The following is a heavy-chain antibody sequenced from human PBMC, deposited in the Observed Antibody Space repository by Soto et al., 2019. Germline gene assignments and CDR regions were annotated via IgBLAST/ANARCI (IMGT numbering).Heavy chain of an antibody. V-gene: IGHV6-1*01. CDR3: ARELVATWANNWFDP. Sequence: SQTLSLTCAISGDRVSSNSAAWNWIRQSPSSGLEWLGRTYYRSKWYNDYAVSVKSRITINPDTSKNQFSLQLNSVTPEDTAVYYCARELVATWANNWFDPWGQGTLVTVSS. D-gene: IGHD2-8*02. CDR2: TYYRSKWYN. J-gene: IGHJ5*02. CDR1: GDRVSSNSAA.